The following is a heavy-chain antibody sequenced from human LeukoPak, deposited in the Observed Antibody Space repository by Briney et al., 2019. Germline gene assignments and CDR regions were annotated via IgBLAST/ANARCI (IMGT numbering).Heavy chain of an antibody. CDR3: VRGRGYIVVVPAATDYFQH. J-gene: IGHJ1*01. CDR1: GGSFSGYY. V-gene: IGHV4-34*01. CDR2: INHSGST. D-gene: IGHD2-2*01. Sequence: SETLSRTCAVYGGSFSGYYWSWIRQPPGKGLEWIGEINHSGSTNYNPSLKSRVTISVDTSKNQFSLKLSSVTAADTAVYYCVRGRGYIVVVPAATDYFQHWGQGTLVTVSS.